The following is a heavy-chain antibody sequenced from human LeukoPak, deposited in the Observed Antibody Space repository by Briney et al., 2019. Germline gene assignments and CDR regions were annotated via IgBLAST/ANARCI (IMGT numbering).Heavy chain of an antibody. V-gene: IGHV4-38-2*01. D-gene: IGHD3-3*01. J-gene: IGHJ4*02. CDR2: IYHSGST. CDR1: GYSISSGYY. Sequence: PSETLSLTCAVSGYSISSGYYWGWIRQPPGKGLEWIGSIYHSGSTYYNPSLKSRVTISVDTSKNQFSLKLSSVTAADTAVYYCAGSCTIFRGGSREFDYWGQGTLVTVSS. CDR3: AGSCTIFRGGSREFDY.